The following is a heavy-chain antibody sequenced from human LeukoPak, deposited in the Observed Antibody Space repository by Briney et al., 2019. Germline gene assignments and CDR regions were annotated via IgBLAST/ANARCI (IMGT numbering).Heavy chain of an antibody. Sequence: PGRSLRLSCAASGFTFSSYAMHWVRQAPGKGLEWVSAISGSGGSIYYADSVKGRFTISRDNSKNTLYLQMNSLRAEDTAVYYCAKRPLGVGSSRSVDYWGQGTLVTVSS. J-gene: IGHJ4*02. V-gene: IGHV3-23*01. CDR1: GFTFSSYA. D-gene: IGHD6-6*01. CDR3: AKRPLGVGSSRSVDY. CDR2: ISGSGGSI.